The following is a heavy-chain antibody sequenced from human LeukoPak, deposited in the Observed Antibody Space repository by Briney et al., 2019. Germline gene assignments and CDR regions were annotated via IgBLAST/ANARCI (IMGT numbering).Heavy chain of an antibody. CDR2: IYYSGST. Sequence: SETLSLACIVSGGSVSSGTYYWGWIRQPPGKGLEWIGSIYYSGSTYYNPSLKSRVTISVDTSKNQFSLKLSSVTAADTAVYYCARHDLREYSSVWYYFDDWCQRALVTVSS. D-gene: IGHD6-19*01. V-gene: IGHV4-39*01. J-gene: IGHJ4*02. CDR3: ARHDLREYSSVWYYFDD. CDR1: GGSVSSGTYY.